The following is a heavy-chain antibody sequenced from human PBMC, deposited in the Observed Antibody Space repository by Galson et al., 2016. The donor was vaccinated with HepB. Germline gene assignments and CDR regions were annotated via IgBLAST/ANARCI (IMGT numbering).Heavy chain of an antibody. CDR2: IGGDGAT. J-gene: IGHJ4*02. D-gene: IGHD6-13*01. CDR3: ARAGSSWYFDY. Sequence: LRLSCAASGFTFTNTIVSWVRQAPGKGLEWVSTIGGDGATFYADSVKGRFTISRDNAKNSLYLQMNSLRDEDTAVYYCARAGSSWYFDYWGQGTLVTVAS. CDR1: GFTFTNTI. V-gene: IGHV3-69-1*01.